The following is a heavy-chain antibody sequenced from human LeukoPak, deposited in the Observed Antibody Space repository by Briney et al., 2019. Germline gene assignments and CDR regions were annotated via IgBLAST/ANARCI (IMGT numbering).Heavy chain of an antibody. J-gene: IGHJ4*02. CDR2: INHSGST. CDR1: GGSFSGYY. V-gene: IGHV4-34*01. Sequence: NPSETVSLTCAGYGGSFSGYYWSWIRQPPGKGLEWIGEINHSGSTNYIPSLKSRVTISVDTSKNQFSLKLSSVTAADTAVYYCASLAAAGDFDYWGQGTLVTVSS. D-gene: IGHD6-13*01. CDR3: ASLAAAGDFDY.